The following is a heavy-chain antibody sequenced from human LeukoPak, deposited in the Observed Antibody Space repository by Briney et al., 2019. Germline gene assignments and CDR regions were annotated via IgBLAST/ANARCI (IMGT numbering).Heavy chain of an antibody. J-gene: IGHJ6*03. V-gene: IGHV1-18*01. D-gene: IGHD3-10*01. CDR3: ARDLYGSGSYEYYYYYYMDV. Sequence: GASVKVSCKASGYTFTSYDINWVRQATGQGLEWMGWISAYNGNTNYAQKLQGRVTMTTDTSTSTAYMELRSLRSDDTAVYYCARDLYGSGSYEYYYYYYMDVWGKGTTVTISS. CDR1: GYTFTSYD. CDR2: ISAYNGNT.